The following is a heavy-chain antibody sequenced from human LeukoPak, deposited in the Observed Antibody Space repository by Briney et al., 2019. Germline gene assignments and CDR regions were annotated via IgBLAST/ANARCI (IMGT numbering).Heavy chain of an antibody. D-gene: IGHD4-17*01. Sequence: PSETLSLTCTVSGGSISSGGYYWSWIRQHPGTGLEWIGYIYYSGSTYYNPSLKSRVTISVDTSKNQFSLKLSSVTAADTAVYYCARATYGDYCFDYWGQGTLVTVSS. CDR2: IYYSGST. J-gene: IGHJ4*02. CDR3: ARATYGDYCFDY. V-gene: IGHV4-31*03. CDR1: GGSISSGGYY.